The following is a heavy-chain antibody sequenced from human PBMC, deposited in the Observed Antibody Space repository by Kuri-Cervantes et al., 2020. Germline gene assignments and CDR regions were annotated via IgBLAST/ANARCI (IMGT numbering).Heavy chain of an antibody. J-gene: IGHJ4*02. CDR3: ARGGDYYGSGSYYFDY. CDR1: GGSISSGSYY. D-gene: IGHD3-10*01. CDR2: IYTSGST. Sequence: LRLSCTVSGGSISSGSYYWSWIRQPAGKGLEWIGRIYTSGSTNYNPSLKSRVTISVDTSKNQFSLKLSSVTAADTAVYYCARGGDYYGSGSYYFDYWGQGTLVTVSS. V-gene: IGHV4-61*02.